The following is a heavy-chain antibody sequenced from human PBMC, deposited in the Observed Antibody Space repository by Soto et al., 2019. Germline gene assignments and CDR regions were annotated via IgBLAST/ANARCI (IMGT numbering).Heavy chain of an antibody. CDR3: ARDQIVDGPDNYGMDV. Sequence: ASVKVSCKASGYSLRGNYIHWVRQTPGQGLEWMGWINPNGSGTVYAQKFQGRVTMTRDTSLTTVYMQLNRLTSDDSAVYYCARDQIVDGPDNYGMDVWGQGTTVTVSS. D-gene: IGHD3-22*01. CDR2: INPNGSGT. V-gene: IGHV1-2*02. J-gene: IGHJ6*02. CDR1: GYSLRGNY.